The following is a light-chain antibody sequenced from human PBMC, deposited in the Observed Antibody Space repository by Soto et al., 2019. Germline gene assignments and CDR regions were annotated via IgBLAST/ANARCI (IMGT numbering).Light chain of an antibody. CDR3: QQRSNCTPLT. J-gene: IGKJ2*01. V-gene: IGKV3-11*01. CDR1: QSVSSY. CDR2: AAS. Sequence: EIVLTQSPATLSLSPGDRATLSCRASQSVSSYLAWYQQKPGQAPRLLIYAASNRATGIPDRFSGSGSGTESTLTISSLEPEEFAVYYCQQRSNCTPLTFGQGTKQELK.